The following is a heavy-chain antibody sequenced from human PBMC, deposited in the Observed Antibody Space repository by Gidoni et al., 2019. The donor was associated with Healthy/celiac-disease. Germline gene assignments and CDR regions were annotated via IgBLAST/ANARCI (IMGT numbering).Heavy chain of an antibody. CDR1: GFPFSSYS. V-gene: IGHV3-21*01. Sequence: EVQLVESGGGLVKPGGSLRLSCAASGFPFSSYSMNWIRQAPGKGLEWVSSISSSSSHIYYADSVKGRFTISRDNAKNSLYLQMNSLRAEDTAVYYCARVKLRGGLDVWGQGTTVTVSS. D-gene: IGHD3-10*01. J-gene: IGHJ6*02. CDR2: ISSSSSHI. CDR3: ARVKLRGGLDV.